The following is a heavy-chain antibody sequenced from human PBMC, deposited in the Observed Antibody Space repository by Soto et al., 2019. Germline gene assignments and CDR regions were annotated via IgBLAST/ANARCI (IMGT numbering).Heavy chain of an antibody. J-gene: IGHJ4*02. CDR3: AGGGGGSYYFDY. D-gene: IGHD1-26*01. Sequence: QVQLVQSGAEVKKPGASVKVSCKASGYTFTSYDINWVRQATGQGLEWMGWMNPNSGNTGYAQKFQGRVTMTRNTPISTANRGGGSLRSEDTAVYYWAGGGGGSYYFDYWGQGTLVTVSS. CDR1: GYTFTSYD. CDR2: MNPNSGNT. V-gene: IGHV1-8*01.